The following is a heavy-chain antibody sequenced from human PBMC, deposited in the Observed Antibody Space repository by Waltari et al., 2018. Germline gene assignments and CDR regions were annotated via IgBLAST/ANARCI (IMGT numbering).Heavy chain of an antibody. J-gene: IGHJ4*02. CDR1: GFIFSTYW. CDR3: VRENIAAAGLES. Sequence: EVQLVESGGGLVQPGGSLRLSCVASGFIFSTYWMDWVRQAPGKGLVWVSRINSDGSSTTYADSVKGQFTISRDNAKNTLYLHMGSLRAEDTAVYYCVRENIAAAGLESWGQGTLVTVSS. D-gene: IGHD6-13*01. V-gene: IGHV3-74*01. CDR2: INSDGSST.